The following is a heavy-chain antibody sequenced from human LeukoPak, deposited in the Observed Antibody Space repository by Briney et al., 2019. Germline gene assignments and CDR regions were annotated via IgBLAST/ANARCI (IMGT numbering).Heavy chain of an antibody. CDR2: INPNSGGT. J-gene: IGHJ3*02. CDR3: ARGTSMVRGDIYAFDI. Sequence: ASVKVSCKASGYTFTGYYMHWVRQAPGQGLEWMGWINPNSGGTNYAQKFQGRVTMTRGTSISTAYMELSRLRSDDTAGYYCARGTSMVRGDIYAFDIWGQGTMATVS. V-gene: IGHV1-2*02. D-gene: IGHD3-10*01. CDR1: GYTFTGYY.